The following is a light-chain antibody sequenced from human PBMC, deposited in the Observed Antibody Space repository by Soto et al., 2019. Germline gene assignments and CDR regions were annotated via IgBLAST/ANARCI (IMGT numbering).Light chain of an antibody. V-gene: IGKV3-15*01. CDR1: QSVRSN. CDR2: GAS. Sequence: VPTQSPATLSVSPGKRPTLSGRVSQSVRSNLAWCPQTPGQAPRIFIYGASTRDTGIPARFSGSGAGTEFTRTISSLQSEDVEVDYCQQYNNWPKTFGHGTKVDIK. CDR3: QQYNNWPKT. J-gene: IGKJ3*01.